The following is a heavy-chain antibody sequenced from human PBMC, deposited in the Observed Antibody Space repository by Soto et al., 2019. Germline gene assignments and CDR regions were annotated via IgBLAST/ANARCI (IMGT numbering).Heavy chain of an antibody. D-gene: IGHD3-10*01. J-gene: IGHJ6*03. CDR1: GYTFTSYD. V-gene: IGHV1-8*01. CDR3: ALRGVIPGYYYYYYYMDV. CDR2: MNPNSGNT. Sequence: QVQLVQSGAEVKKPGASVKVSCKASGYTFTSYDINWVRQATGQGLEWMGWMNPNSGNTGYAQKFQGRVTMTRNTSISTAYMELSSLRSEDTAVYYCALRGVIPGYYYYYYYMDVLGKGTTVTVSS.